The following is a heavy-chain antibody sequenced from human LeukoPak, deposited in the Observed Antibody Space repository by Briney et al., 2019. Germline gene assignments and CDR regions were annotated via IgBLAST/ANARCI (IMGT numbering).Heavy chain of an antibody. CDR3: ARFPHYYDSSGYSF. D-gene: IGHD3-22*01. J-gene: IGHJ4*02. CDR1: GFTFSSYS. CDR2: ISSSSTI. Sequence: HPGGSLRLSCAASGFTFSSYSMNWVRQAPGKGLEWVSYISSSSTIYYADSVKGRFTISRDNAKNSLYLQMNSLRDEDTAVYYCARFPHYYDSSGYSFWGQGTLVTVSS. V-gene: IGHV3-48*02.